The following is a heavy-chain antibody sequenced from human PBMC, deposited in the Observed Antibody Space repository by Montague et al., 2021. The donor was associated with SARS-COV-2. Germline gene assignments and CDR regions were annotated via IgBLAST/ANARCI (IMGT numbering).Heavy chain of an antibody. V-gene: IGHV4-39*01. D-gene: IGHD2-15*01. CDR1: GGSISRSSYY. CDR3: ANADRCSSGSCYSPFDS. CDR2: IYYSGST. J-gene: IGHJ4*02. Sequence: SETLSLTCTVSGGSISRSSYYWGWIRQPPGKGLEWIGSIYYSGSTYYNPSLKSRVTMSVDTSKNQFSLKLTSVTAADAAVYYCANADRCSSGSCYSPFDSWGQGSLVTVSS.